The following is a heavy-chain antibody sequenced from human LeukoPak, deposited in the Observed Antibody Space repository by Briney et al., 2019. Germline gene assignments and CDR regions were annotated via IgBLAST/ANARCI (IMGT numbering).Heavy chain of an antibody. CDR2: ISSSSSYI. CDR1: GFTFSSYS. D-gene: IGHD3-10*01. V-gene: IGHV3-21*01. J-gene: IGHJ4*02. CDR3: ARDYYGSGRDFYY. Sequence: PGGSLRLSCAASGFTFSSYSMNWVRQAPGKGLEWVSSISSSSSYIYYADSVKGRFTISRDNAKNSLYLQMNSLRAEDTAVYYCARDYYGSGRDFYYWGQGTLVTVSS.